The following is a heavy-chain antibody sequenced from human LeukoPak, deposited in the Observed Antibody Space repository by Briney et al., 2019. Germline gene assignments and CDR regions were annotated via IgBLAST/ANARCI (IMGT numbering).Heavy chain of an antibody. CDR1: GGSISSYY. Sequence: SETLSLTCIVSGGSISSYYWSWIRQPPGKGLEWIGYIYYSGSTNYNPSLKSRVTISVDTSKNQFSLKLSSVTAADTAVYYCARGGSSGWHQGWFDPWGQGTLVTVSS. V-gene: IGHV4-59*08. CDR2: IYYSGST. D-gene: IGHD6-19*01. J-gene: IGHJ5*02. CDR3: ARGGSSGWHQGWFDP.